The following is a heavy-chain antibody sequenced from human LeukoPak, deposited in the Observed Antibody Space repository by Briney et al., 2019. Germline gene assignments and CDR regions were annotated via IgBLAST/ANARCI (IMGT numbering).Heavy chain of an antibody. Sequence: GGSLRLSCAASGFTFSSYEMNWVRQAPGKGLEWVSYISSSGSTLYYADSVKSRFTISRDNAKNSLYLQMNSLRAQDTHVYYFPTPFFGYWGQGTLVPVSS. V-gene: IGHV3-48*03. D-gene: IGHD3-16*01. J-gene: IGHJ4*02. CDR1: GFTFSSYE. CDR2: ISSSGSTL. CDR3: PTPFFGY.